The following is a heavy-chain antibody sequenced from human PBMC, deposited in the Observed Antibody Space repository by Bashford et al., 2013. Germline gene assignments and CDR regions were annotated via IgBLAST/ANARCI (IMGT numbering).Heavy chain of an antibody. CDR2: INHSGST. D-gene: IGHD3-22*01. CDR1: GGSISSYY. V-gene: IGHV4-34*01. Sequence: SETLSLTCTVSGGSISSYYWSWIRQPPGKGLEWIGEINHSGSTNYNPSLKSRVTISVDTSKNQFSLKLSSVTAADTAVYYCARVGSAHVYSRYYYDSSGFQKGGYFDYWAREPWSPSPQ. CDR3: ARVGSAHVYSRYYYDSSGFQKGGYFDY. J-gene: IGHJ4*02.